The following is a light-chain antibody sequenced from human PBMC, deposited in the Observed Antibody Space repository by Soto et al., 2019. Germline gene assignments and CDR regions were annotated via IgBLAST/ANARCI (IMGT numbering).Light chain of an antibody. V-gene: IGKV3-15*01. CDR3: QQYNNWPRT. Sequence: EIVLTQSPATLSLSPGEIATLYFSASQSVSSNLAWYQQKPGQAPRLLIYGASTRATGIPARFSGSGSGTEFTLTISSLQSEDFAVYYCQQYNNWPRTFGQGTKVDIK. J-gene: IGKJ1*01. CDR2: GAS. CDR1: QSVSSN.